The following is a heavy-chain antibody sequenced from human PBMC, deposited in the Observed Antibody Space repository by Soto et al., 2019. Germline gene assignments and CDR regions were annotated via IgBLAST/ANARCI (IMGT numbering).Heavy chain of an antibody. J-gene: IGHJ6*02. CDR1: GGSISSGGYY. Sequence: QVQLQESGPGLVKPSQTLSLTCTVSGGSISSGGYYWSWIRQHPGKGLEWIGYIDYRGSTYYNPSLKSRVTLSVDTSKNQFSLKLSSVTAADTAVYYCARGGRRSPGMDVWGQGTTVTVSS. CDR3: ARGGRRSPGMDV. CDR2: IDYRGST. V-gene: IGHV4-31*03.